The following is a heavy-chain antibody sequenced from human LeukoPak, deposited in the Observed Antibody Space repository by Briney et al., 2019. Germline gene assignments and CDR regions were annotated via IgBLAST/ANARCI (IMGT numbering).Heavy chain of an antibody. CDR2: IYTSGST. J-gene: IGHJ4*02. CDR3: ARGGPYYYDSSGYLDY. D-gene: IGHD3-22*01. Sequence: SETLSLTCTVSGGSISSYYWSWIRQPAGKGLEWIGRIYTSGSTNYNPSLKSRVTMSVDTSKNQFSLKLSSVTAADTAVYYCARGGPYYYDSSGYLDYWGQGTLVTVSS. V-gene: IGHV4-4*07. CDR1: GGSISSYY.